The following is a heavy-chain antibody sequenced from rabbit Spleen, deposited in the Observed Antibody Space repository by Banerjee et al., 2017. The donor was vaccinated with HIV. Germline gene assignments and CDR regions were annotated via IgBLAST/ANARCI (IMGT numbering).Heavy chain of an antibody. Sequence: QEQLEESGGDLVKPEGSLKLSCTASGFSFSNKAVMCWVRQAPGKGLEWIACIYGGGSTYYASWAKGRFTISETSSTKVTLQMTSLTAADTATYFCARDLVAVIGWNFSLWGQGTLVTVS. V-gene: IGHV1S45*01. J-gene: IGHJ4*01. CDR2: IYGGGST. CDR3: ARDLVAVIGWNFSL. CDR1: GFSFSNKAV. D-gene: IGHD1-1*01.